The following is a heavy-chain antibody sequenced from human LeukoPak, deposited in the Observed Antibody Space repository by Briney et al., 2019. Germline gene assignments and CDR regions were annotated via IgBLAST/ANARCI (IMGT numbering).Heavy chain of an antibody. CDR3: ARKGRANDAFDI. Sequence: GGSLRLSCAASRFTFSSYGMHWVRQAPGKGLEWVTFIRYDGNNKYYADSVKGRFTFSRDNAKNSLYLQMNSLRAEDTAVYYCARKGRANDAFDIWGQGTMVTVSS. CDR2: IRYDGNNK. J-gene: IGHJ3*02. CDR1: RFTFSSYG. V-gene: IGHV3-30*02.